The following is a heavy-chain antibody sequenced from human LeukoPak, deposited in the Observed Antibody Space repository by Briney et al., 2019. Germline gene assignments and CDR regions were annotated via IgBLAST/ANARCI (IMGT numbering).Heavy chain of an antibody. J-gene: IGHJ5*02. CDR1: GGSISSYY. Sequence: SETLSLTCTVSGGSISSYYWSWIRQPPGKGLEWIGYIYYSGSTNYNPSLKSRVTISVDTSKNQFSLKLSSVTDADTAVYYCARAGRIVVDNWFDPWGQGTLVTVSS. CDR3: ARAGRIVVDNWFDP. D-gene: IGHD3-22*01. CDR2: IYYSGST. V-gene: IGHV4-59*01.